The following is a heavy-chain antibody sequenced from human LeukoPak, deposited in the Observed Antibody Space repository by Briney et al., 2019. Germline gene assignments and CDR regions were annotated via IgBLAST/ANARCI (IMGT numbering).Heavy chain of an antibody. D-gene: IGHD2-2*01. Sequence: PSETLSLTCTVSGGSISSGGYYWSWIRQHPGKGLEWIGYIYYSGSTYYNPSPKSRVTISVDTSKNQFSLKLSSVTAADTAVYYCASLNVVPAAIRSDYWGQGTLVTVSS. CDR3: ASLNVVPAAIRSDY. CDR2: IYYSGST. J-gene: IGHJ4*02. V-gene: IGHV4-31*03. CDR1: GGSISSGGYY.